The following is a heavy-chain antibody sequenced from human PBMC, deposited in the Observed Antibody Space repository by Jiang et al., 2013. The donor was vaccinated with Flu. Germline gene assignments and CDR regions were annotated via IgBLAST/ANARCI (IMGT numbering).Heavy chain of an antibody. V-gene: IGHV6-1*01. CDR3: ARGASVAFDY. J-gene: IGHJ4*02. CDR2: TYYRSNWYN. D-gene: IGHD6-19*01. CDR1: GDSVSSNSVA. Sequence: SLTCAISGDSVSSNSVAWNWIRQSPSRGLEWLGRTYYRSNWYNDYAVSVKRRISINPDTSKNQFSLQLNFVTPEDTAVYYCARGASVAFDYWSQGTLVTVSS.